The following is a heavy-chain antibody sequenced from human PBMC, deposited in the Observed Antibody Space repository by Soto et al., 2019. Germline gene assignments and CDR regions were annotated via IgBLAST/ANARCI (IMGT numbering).Heavy chain of an antibody. CDR2: IYPGDSDT. CDR1: GYIFTSYW. Sequence: GESLKISCKGSGYIFTSYWIGWVRQMPGKGLEWMGIIYPGDSDTRYSPSFQGQVTISADKSISTAYLQWSSLKASDTAMYYCERLGENMVRGPYGMDVWGQVTTVTVSS. D-gene: IGHD3-10*01. V-gene: IGHV5-51*01. CDR3: ERLGENMVRGPYGMDV. J-gene: IGHJ6*02.